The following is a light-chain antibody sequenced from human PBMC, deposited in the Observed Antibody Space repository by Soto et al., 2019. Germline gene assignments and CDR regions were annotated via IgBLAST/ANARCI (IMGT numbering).Light chain of an antibody. Sequence: IPLTQSPSLLSASIGDRVTITCRASHDISTFLAWYQQKHGKAPKLLIYEASTLQSGVLSRFSGSGSGTEFTLTISGLLPEDFEAYHCQQLYTLPFTFGQGTRLEIK. V-gene: IGKV1-9*01. CDR3: QQLYTLPFT. CDR2: EAS. J-gene: IGKJ5*01. CDR1: HDISTF.